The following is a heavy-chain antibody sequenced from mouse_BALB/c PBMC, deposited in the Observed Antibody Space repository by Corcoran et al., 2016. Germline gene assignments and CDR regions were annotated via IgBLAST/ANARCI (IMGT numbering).Heavy chain of an antibody. V-gene: IGHV14-3*02. CDR2: IDPANGNT. CDR3: ARWGNYFY. Sequence: EVQLQQSGAELVKPGASVKLSCTASGFNIQDTYMHWVKQRTEQGLEWIGRIDPANGNTKYDPKFQGKATITADTSSNTAYLQLSSLTSEDTAVYYCARWGNYFYWGQGTTLTVSS. D-gene: IGHD2-1*01. CDR1: GFNIQDTY. J-gene: IGHJ2*01.